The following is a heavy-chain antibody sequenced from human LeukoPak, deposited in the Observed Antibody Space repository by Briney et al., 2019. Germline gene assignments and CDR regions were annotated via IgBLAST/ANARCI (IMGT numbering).Heavy chain of an antibody. J-gene: IGHJ4*02. CDR2: IYSGGST. Sequence: GGSLRLSCAASGFTVSSNYMSWVRQAPGKGLEWVSVIYSGGSTYYADSVKGRFTISRDNSKNTLYLQMNSLRAEDTAVYYCARDWAVAGPLHLDYWGQGTLVTVSS. D-gene: IGHD6-19*01. CDR3: ARDWAVAGPLHLDY. CDR1: GFTVSSNY. V-gene: IGHV3-66*01.